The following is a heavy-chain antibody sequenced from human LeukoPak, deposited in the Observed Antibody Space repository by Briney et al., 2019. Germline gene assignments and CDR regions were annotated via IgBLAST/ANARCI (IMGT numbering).Heavy chain of an antibody. D-gene: IGHD3-22*01. CDR2: IYSGGST. CDR3: FSYYYDSSGYYTFDY. V-gene: IGHV3-66*01. Sequence: GGSLRLSCAASGFTVSSNYMSWVRQAPGKGLEWVSVIYSGGSTYYADSVKGRFTISRDNSKNTLYLQMNSLRAEDTAVYYCFSYYYDSSGYYTFDYWGQGTLGTVSS. CDR1: GFTVSSNY. J-gene: IGHJ4*02.